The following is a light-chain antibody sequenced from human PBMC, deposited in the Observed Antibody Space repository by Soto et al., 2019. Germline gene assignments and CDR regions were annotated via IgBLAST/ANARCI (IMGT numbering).Light chain of an antibody. Sequence: QSALTQPASVSGTPGQSITISCTGTNSDVGGYNYISWYQQHPGKAPKLMVYEVTSRPSGVSHRFSGSKSGNTASLTISGLPAEDEADDYCSSYTSRSALVVFGGGTKLTVL. CDR2: EVT. J-gene: IGLJ2*01. CDR3: SSYTSRSALVV. CDR1: NSDVGGYNY. V-gene: IGLV2-14*01.